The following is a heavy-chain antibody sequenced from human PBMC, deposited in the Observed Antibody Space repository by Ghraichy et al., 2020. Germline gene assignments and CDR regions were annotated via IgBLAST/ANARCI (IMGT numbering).Heavy chain of an antibody. CDR2: IYYSGST. CDR1: GGSISSSSYY. Sequence: SETLSLTCTVSGGSISSSSYYWGWIRQPPGKGLEWIGSIYYSGSTYYNPSLKSRVTISVDTSKNQFSLKLSSVTAADTAVYYCARHAISSGGPNFDYWGQGTLVTVSS. CDR3: ARHAISSGGPNFDY. D-gene: IGHD2-15*01. J-gene: IGHJ4*02. V-gene: IGHV4-39*01.